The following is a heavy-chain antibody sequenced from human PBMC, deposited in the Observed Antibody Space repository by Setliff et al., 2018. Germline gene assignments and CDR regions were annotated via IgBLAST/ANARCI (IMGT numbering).Heavy chain of an antibody. D-gene: IGHD4-4*01. CDR2: IYYSGTT. CDR3: AGRDYTGGDS. J-gene: IGHJ5*01. V-gene: IGHV4-39*01. CDR1: GGSIISSTYN. Sequence: SETLSLTCSVSGGSIISSTYNWGWIRQPPGKGLEWLGSIYYSGTTYYNPSLEIRITMSVDTSNNRFSLKLTYVTAADTAVYYCAGRDYTGGDSWGHGTLVTVSS.